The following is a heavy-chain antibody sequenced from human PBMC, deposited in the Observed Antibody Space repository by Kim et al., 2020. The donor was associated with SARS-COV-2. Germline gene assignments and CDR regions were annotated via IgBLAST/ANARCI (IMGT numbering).Heavy chain of an antibody. D-gene: IGHD6-19*01. Sequence: GGSLRLSCAASGFTFSSYNMNWVRQAPGKGLEWVSYISSSSSTIYYADSVKGRFTISRDNAKNSLYLQMNSLRDEDTAVYYCARVWASSGWDIDYHVEDAMYVCGPGTTVTVSS. CDR3: ARVWASSGWDIDYHVEDAMYV. CDR2: ISSSSSTI. V-gene: IGHV3-48*02. J-gene: IGHJ6*02. CDR1: GFTFSSYN.